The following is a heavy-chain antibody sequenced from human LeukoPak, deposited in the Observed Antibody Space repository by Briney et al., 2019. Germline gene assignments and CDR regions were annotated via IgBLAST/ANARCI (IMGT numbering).Heavy chain of an antibody. V-gene: IGHV3-11*05. CDR1: GFTFSDYY. Sequence: GGSLRLSCAASGFTFSDYYMSWIRQAPGKGLEWVSYISSSSSYTNYADSVKGRFTISRDNAKNSLYLQMNRLRAEDTAVYYCAREGLSSGWYDWFDPWGQGTLVTVSS. CDR2: ISSSSSYT. J-gene: IGHJ5*02. D-gene: IGHD6-19*01. CDR3: AREGLSSGWYDWFDP.